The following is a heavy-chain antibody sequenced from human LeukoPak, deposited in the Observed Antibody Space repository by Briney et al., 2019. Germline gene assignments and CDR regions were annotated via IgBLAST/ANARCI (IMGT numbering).Heavy chain of an antibody. J-gene: IGHJ4*02. V-gene: IGHV3-7*04. CDR1: GFTFSDYY. CDR2: IKQDGSEK. CDR3: ARGRGDF. Sequence: GGSLRLSCAASGFTFSDYYISWIRQAPGKGLEWLASIKQDGSEKYYVDSVKGRFTISRDNAKNSLYLQMNSLRAEDTAVYYCARGRGDFWGQGTLVTVSS.